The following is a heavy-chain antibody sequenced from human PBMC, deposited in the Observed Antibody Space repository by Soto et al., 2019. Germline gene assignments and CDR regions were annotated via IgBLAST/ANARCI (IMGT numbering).Heavy chain of an antibody. D-gene: IGHD6-6*01. V-gene: IGHV3-7*01. CDR3: ARDSSSSNFDY. Sequence: GGSLRLSCAASGFTFSIYWMSWFRQAPGKGLEWVANIKQDGSEKYYVDSVKGRFTISRDNAKNSLYLQMNSLRAEDTAVYYCARDSSSSNFDYWGQGTLVTVSS. CDR2: IKQDGSEK. J-gene: IGHJ4*02. CDR1: GFTFSIYW.